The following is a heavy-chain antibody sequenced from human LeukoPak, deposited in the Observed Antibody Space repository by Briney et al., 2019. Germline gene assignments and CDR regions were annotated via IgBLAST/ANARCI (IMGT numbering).Heavy chain of an antibody. CDR1: GFTFSDYY. J-gene: IGHJ4*02. CDR3: ARTENSGTVDY. Sequence: GGSLRLSCAASGFTFSDYYMSWVRQAPGKGLEWVSYISSSGSTIYYADSVKGRFTISRDNAKNSLYLQMNSLRAEDTAVYYCARTENSGTVDYWGQGTLVTVSS. V-gene: IGHV3-11*01. CDR2: ISSSGSTI. D-gene: IGHD1-7*01.